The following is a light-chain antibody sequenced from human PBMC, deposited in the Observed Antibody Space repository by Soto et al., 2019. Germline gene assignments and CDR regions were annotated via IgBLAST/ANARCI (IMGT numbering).Light chain of an antibody. CDR1: SSNIGSNT. Sequence: QSVLTQPPSAYATAGQRITISCFGSSSNIGSNTVNWYQQLPGTAPRLLIYSNDQRPSGVPDRFSGSKSGTSASLAISGLQSEDETEYYCAAWDDSVNGWVFGGGTKLTVL. CDR2: SND. J-gene: IGLJ3*02. V-gene: IGLV1-44*01. CDR3: AAWDDSVNGWV.